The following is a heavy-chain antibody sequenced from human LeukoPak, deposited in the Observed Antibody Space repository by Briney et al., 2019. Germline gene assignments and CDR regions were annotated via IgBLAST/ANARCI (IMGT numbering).Heavy chain of an antibody. Sequence: ASVRVSCKSSGYTFTTYEISWVRQAPGQGLEWMGWISAYNGNTNYAQQFQGRVTMTTDTSMSTAYMELRSLRSDDTAVYYCARDLIAVRPGWFDPWGQGSLVTVSS. CDR2: ISAYNGNT. V-gene: IGHV1-18*01. D-gene: IGHD3-10*01. J-gene: IGHJ5*02. CDR1: GYTFTTYE. CDR3: ARDLIAVRPGWFDP.